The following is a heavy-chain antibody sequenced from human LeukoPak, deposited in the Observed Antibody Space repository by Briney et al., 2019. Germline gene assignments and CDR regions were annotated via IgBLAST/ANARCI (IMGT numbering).Heavy chain of an antibody. CDR1: GFTFSNYG. CDR2: ISSSSDSI. V-gene: IGHV3-48*02. J-gene: IGHJ4*02. Sequence: GGSLRLSCAASGFTFSNYGMNWVRQAPGKRLEWVSYISSSSDSIYYADSVKGRFTIYRDNAENSLYLQMNSLRDEDTVVYYCARAMSSGYDYWGQGTLVTVSS. D-gene: IGHD5-12*01. CDR3: ARAMSSGYDY.